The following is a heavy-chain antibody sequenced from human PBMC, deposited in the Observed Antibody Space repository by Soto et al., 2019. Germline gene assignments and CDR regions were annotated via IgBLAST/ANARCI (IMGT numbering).Heavy chain of an antibody. V-gene: IGHV1-46*01. J-gene: IGHJ4*02. CDR3: AKTLSGGSYTDTRLDY. CDR1: GYSVTRHY. CDR2: INPGVGST. D-gene: IGHD2-15*01. Sequence: QVQLVQSGAEVKKPGASVKVSCKASGYSVTRHYLHWVRQAPGQGLEWMGLINPGVGSTTYAQKFRGRVTMTRDTSTSTVYMELSSLRSEDTAVYFCAKTLSGGSYTDTRLDYWGQGTLVTVSS.